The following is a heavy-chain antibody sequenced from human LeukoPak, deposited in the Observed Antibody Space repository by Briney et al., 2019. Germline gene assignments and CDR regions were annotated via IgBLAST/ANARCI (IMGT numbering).Heavy chain of an antibody. CDR2: INTDGTVT. D-gene: IGHD6-19*01. CDR1: GFTFSKYW. Sequence: GGSLRLSCAASGFTFSKYWMLWVRQAPRKGPESVSRINTDGTVTTYADSVKGRFTVSRDNADNTMFLQMNSVRDEDTAVYYCATKQWLAPPPDSWGQGTPVTVSS. V-gene: IGHV3-74*01. J-gene: IGHJ4*02. CDR3: ATKQWLAPPPDS.